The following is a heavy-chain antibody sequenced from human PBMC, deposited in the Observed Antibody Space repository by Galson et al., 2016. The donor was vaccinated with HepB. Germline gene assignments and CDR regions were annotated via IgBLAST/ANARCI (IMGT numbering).Heavy chain of an antibody. V-gene: IGHV4-31*03. CDR2: IFYSGST. J-gene: IGHJ5*02. CDR1: GGSISSGGYH. Sequence: TLSLTCTVSGGSISSGGYHWSWIRQHPGKGLEWIGYIFYSGSTYYHPSLKSRLSISVDTSKNQFSLKLSSVTAADTAMYYCASGSRYYGSGSYCHWFDPWGQGTLVTVSS. CDR3: ASGSRYYGSGSYCHWFDP. D-gene: IGHD3-10*01.